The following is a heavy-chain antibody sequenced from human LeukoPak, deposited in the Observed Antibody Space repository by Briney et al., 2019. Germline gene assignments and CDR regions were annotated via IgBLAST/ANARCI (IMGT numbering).Heavy chain of an antibody. V-gene: IGHV1-2*04. Sequence: GASVKVSCKASGYTFTGYYMHWVRQAPGQGLEWMGWINPNSGGTYYAQKFQGWVTMTRDTSISTAYMELSRLRSDDTAVYCCARGVGITMVRGVISSGYYYGMDVWGQGTTVTVSS. CDR2: INPNSGGT. D-gene: IGHD3-10*01. J-gene: IGHJ6*02. CDR3: ARGVGITMVRGVISSGYYYGMDV. CDR1: GYTFTGYY.